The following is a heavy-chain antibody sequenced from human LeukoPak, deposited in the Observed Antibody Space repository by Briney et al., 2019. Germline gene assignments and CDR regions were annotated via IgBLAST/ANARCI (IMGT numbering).Heavy chain of an antibody. D-gene: IGHD6-13*01. J-gene: IGHJ6*02. CDR2: INPNSGGT. Sequence: ASVKVSCEASGYTFTAYYVHWVRQAPGEGREWMVWINPNSGGTNYAQKFQGRVTTTRDTSISTAYMDLSSLRSDDTAVYYCTRDRLRGSWEFGMDVWAQGTTVTVSS. CDR1: GYTFTAYY. CDR3: TRDRLRGSWEFGMDV. V-gene: IGHV1-2*02.